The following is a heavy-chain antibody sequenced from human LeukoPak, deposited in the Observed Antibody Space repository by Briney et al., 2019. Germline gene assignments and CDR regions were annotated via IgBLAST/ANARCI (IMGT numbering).Heavy chain of an antibody. CDR3: ARDKGSDYYDTSAYFD. Sequence: ASVKVSCKASGYTFTSYYMHWVRQAPGQGLEWMGIINPSGGSTSYAQKFQGRVTMTRDMSTSTVYMELSSLRAEDTAVYYCARDKGSDYYDTSAYFDWGQGTLVIVSS. J-gene: IGHJ4*02. V-gene: IGHV1-46*01. D-gene: IGHD3-22*01. CDR1: GYTFTSYY. CDR2: INPSGGST.